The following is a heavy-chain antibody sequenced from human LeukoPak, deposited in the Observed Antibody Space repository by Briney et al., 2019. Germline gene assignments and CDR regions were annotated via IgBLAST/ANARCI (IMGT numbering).Heavy chain of an antibody. CDR2: ISGSGGST. J-gene: IGHJ4*02. Sequence: GGSLRLSCAASGFTVSSNYMNWVRQAPGKGLEWVSAISGSGGSTYYADSVKGRFTISRDNSKNTLYLQMNSLRAEDTAVYYCARKGSPYSGSAYFDYWGQGTLVTVSS. D-gene: IGHD1-26*01. CDR3: ARKGSPYSGSAYFDY. V-gene: IGHV3-23*01. CDR1: GFTVSSNY.